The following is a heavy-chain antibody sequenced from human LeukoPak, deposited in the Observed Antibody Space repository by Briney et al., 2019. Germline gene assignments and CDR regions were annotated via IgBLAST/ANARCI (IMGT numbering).Heavy chain of an antibody. CDR3: ARGVNYSSSPHY. CDR2: ISGSGGNT. J-gene: IGHJ4*02. CDR1: GFTFSTYA. Sequence: GGSLRLSCAASGFTFSTYAMTWVRQAPGKGLEWVSGISGSGGNTYYADSVKGRFTISRDNSKNTLYLQMNSLRAEDTAVYYCARGVNYSSSPHYWGQGTLVTVSS. V-gene: IGHV3-23*01. D-gene: IGHD6-13*01.